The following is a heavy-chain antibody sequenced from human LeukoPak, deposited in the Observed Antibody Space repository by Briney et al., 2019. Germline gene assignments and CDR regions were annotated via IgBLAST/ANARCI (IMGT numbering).Heavy chain of an antibody. V-gene: IGHV1-18*01. CDR2: IGAYNGHT. Sequence: GASVKVSCKASGYTFTSFGFTWVRQAPGQGLEWMGWIGAYNGHTNYAQKFQGRVTSTTDTSTSTVYMELTSLKSDDTAFYYCARDQAVGATAGTFDYWGQGTLVTVSS. J-gene: IGHJ4*02. D-gene: IGHD1-26*01. CDR1: GYTFTSFG. CDR3: ARDQAVGATAGTFDY.